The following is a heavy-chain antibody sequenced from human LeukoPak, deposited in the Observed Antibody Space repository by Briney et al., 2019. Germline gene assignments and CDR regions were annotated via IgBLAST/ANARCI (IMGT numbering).Heavy chain of an antibody. V-gene: IGHV3-21*01. J-gene: IGHJ6*03. CDR3: ARDYSSEYYDILTGANLHYMDV. Sequence: GGSLRLSCTASGFTFSSYSMNWVRQAPGKGLEWVSSISTSSSYIYYADSVKGRFTISRDNARNSLYLQMNSLRAEDTAVYYCARDYSSEYYDILTGANLHYMDVWGKGTTVTISS. CDR1: GFTFSSYS. CDR2: ISTSSSYI. D-gene: IGHD3-9*01.